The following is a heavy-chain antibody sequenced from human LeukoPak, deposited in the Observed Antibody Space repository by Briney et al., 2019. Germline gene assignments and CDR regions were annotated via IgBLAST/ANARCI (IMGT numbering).Heavy chain of an antibody. Sequence: ASVKVSCKASGYSFTSHYMHWVRQAPGQGLEWMGWINPNSGGTNYAQKFQGRVTMTRDTSISTAYMELSRLRSDDTAVYYCARDDYFSGSYSQSADWGQGTLVTVSS. CDR2: INPNSGGT. CDR3: ARDDYFSGSYSQSAD. CDR1: GYSFTSHY. J-gene: IGHJ4*02. D-gene: IGHD1-26*01. V-gene: IGHV1-2*02.